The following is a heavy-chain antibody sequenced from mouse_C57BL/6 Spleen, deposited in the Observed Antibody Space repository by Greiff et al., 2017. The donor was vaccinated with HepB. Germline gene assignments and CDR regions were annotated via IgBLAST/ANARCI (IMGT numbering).Heavy chain of an antibody. CDR3: ARDYYGSSAWFAY. CDR2: IYPGSGST. CDR1: GYTFTSYW. Sequence: QVQLQQPGAELVKPGASVKMSCKASGYTFTSYWITWVKRRPGQGLEWIGDIYPGSGSTNYNEKFKSKATLTVDTSSSTAYMQLSSLTSEDSAVYYCARDYYGSSAWFAYWGQGTLVTVSA. D-gene: IGHD1-1*01. J-gene: IGHJ3*01. V-gene: IGHV1-55*01.